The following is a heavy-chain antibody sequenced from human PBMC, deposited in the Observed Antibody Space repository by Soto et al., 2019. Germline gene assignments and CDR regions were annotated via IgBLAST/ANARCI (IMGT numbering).Heavy chain of an antibody. CDR2: ITPILGTA. Sequence: QVQLVQSGAEVKKPGSSVKVSCKASGGTFSSYAISWVRQAPGQGLEWKGGITPILGTAHYAQKFQRRVTITADESTRTAYMELSSLTSEDTAVYYCASAGYRGYDWDYWGQGTLVTLSS. V-gene: IGHV1-69*11. CDR1: GGTFSSYA. CDR3: ASAGYRGYDWDY. J-gene: IGHJ4*02. D-gene: IGHD5-12*01.